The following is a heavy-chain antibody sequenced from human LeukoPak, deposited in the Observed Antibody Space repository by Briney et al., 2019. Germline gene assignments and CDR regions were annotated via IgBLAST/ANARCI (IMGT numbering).Heavy chain of an antibody. CDR2: ISSSSSTI. Sequence: GGSLRLSCAASGFTFSSYSMNWVRQAPGKGLEWVSYISSSSSTIYYADSVKGRFTISRDNAKNSLYLQMNSLRAEDTAVYYCAGGTTCAYWGQGTLVTVSS. J-gene: IGHJ4*02. D-gene: IGHD1-1*01. CDR3: AGGTTCAY. CDR1: GFTFSSYS. V-gene: IGHV3-48*04.